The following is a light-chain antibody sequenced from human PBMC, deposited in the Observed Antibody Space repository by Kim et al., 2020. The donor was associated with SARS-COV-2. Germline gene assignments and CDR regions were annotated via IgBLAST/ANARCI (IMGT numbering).Light chain of an antibody. CDR2: GAS. J-gene: IGKJ4*01. CDR3: QQYNNWVT. CDR1: QSVSSN. V-gene: IGKV3-15*01. Sequence: SVSPGERATRSCRASQSVSSNLAWYQQKPGQAPRLLIYGASTRATGVPARFSGSGSGTEFTLTISSLQSEDFALYYCQQYNNWVTFGGGTKVDIK.